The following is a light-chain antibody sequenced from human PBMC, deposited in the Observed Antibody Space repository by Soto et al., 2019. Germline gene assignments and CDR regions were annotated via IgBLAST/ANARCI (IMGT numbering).Light chain of an antibody. Sequence: QSVLTQPASVSGSPGQSITIACTGTNNDVGAYNYVSWYQQHPGKVPKLIIHDVSSRPAGVSNRFSGSKSGNTASLTISGLQTEDEADYYCGSYTTSNTVVFGGGTKLTVL. CDR3: GSYTTSNTVV. J-gene: IGLJ2*01. V-gene: IGLV2-14*03. CDR2: DVS. CDR1: NNDVGAYNY.